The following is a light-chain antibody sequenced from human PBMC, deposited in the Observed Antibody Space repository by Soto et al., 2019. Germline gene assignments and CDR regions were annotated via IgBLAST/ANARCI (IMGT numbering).Light chain of an antibody. CDR1: SSDVGGYNY. CDR3: SSYTRSSTLI. CDR2: EVR. V-gene: IGLV2-14*01. Sequence: QSVLTQPASVSGSPGQSITISCTGTSSDVGGYNYVSWYRQHPGKAPKLMIYEVRNRPSGVSNRLSGSKSGNTASLTISGPQAEDEADYYCSSYTRSSTLIFGIGTKVTVL. J-gene: IGLJ1*01.